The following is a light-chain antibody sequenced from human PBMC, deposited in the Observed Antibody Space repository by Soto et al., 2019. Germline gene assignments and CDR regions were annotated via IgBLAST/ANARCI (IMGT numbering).Light chain of an antibody. J-gene: IGLJ1*01. V-gene: IGLV2-8*01. Sequence: QSVLTQPPSASGSPGQSVTFSCTGTSSDVGRYNFVSWYQQHPGKAPKLIIYEVNKRPSGVSGRFSGSKSGNTASLTISGLQAEDEADYYCCSFTSSNTHVFGTGTKVTVL. CDR2: EVN. CDR1: SSDVGRYNF. CDR3: CSFTSSNTHV.